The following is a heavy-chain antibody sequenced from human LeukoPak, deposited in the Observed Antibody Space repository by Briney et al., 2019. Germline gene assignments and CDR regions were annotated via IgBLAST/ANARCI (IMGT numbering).Heavy chain of an antibody. J-gene: IGHJ4*02. CDR3: TRDLLMTTVDY. CDR2: SRNKPNSYTT. D-gene: IGHD4-17*01. V-gene: IGHV3-72*01. Sequence: GGSLRLSCAASGLTFSDHYVDWVRQAPGKGLEWVGRSRNKPNSYTTLYAASVKGRFTISRDDSKNSVYLQMSSLKTEDTAVYYCTRDLLMTTVDYWGQGTLVTVSS. CDR1: GLTFSDHY.